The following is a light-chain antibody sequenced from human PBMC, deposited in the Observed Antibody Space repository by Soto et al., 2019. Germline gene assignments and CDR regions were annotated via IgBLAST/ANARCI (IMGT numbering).Light chain of an antibody. Sequence: QSVLTQPASVSGSPGQSITLSCTGTSSDVGSYTLVSWFQQHPGKAPKLMIYEGSRRPSGVSNRFSGSKSGNTASLTISGLQAEDEADYYCCSYAGNSDWVFGGGTKLTVL. CDR2: EGS. J-gene: IGLJ3*02. CDR1: SSDVGSYTL. CDR3: CSYAGNSDWV. V-gene: IGLV2-23*01.